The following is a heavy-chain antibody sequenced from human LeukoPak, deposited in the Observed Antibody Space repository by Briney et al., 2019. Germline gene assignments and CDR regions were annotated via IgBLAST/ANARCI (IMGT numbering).Heavy chain of an antibody. CDR1: GYTFTGYY. Sequence: ASVKVSCKASGYTFTGYYMHWVRQAPGQGLVWMGRINPNSGGTNYAQKFQGRVTMTRDTSISTAYMELSRLRSDDTAVYYCAAIAAAGTNYYYGMDVWGQGTTVTVSS. J-gene: IGHJ6*02. V-gene: IGHV1-2*06. CDR2: INPNSGGT. CDR3: AAIAAAGTNYYYGMDV. D-gene: IGHD6-13*01.